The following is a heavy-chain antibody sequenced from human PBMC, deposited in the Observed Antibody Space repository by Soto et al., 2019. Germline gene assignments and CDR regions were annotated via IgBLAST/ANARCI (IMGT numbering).Heavy chain of an antibody. V-gene: IGHV3-74*01. CDR2: INAEGNT. Sequence: GGSLRLSCAASGFHFSPYWMHWVRQTPGKGLVWVSRINAEGNTIYADSVKGRFTISRDNAKNMLYLQMTSLRAEDTAVYFCARGSNTAFDPWGQGTLVTVSS. CDR1: GFHFSPYW. J-gene: IGHJ5*02. CDR3: ARGSNTAFDP. D-gene: IGHD2-21*02.